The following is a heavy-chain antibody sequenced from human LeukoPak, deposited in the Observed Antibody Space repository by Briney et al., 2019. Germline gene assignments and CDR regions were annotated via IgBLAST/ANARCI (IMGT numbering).Heavy chain of an antibody. D-gene: IGHD6-13*01. CDR1: GLTFSSYA. CDR2: ISYDGSNK. J-gene: IGHJ6*02. Sequence: PGRSLRLSCAASGLTFSSYAMHWVRQAPGKGLEWVAVISYDGSNKYYADSVKGRFTISRDNSKNTLYLQMNSLRAKDTAVYYCARDRRYSRSIELYYYYYGMDVWGQGTTVTVSS. V-gene: IGHV3-30*04. CDR3: ARDRRYSRSIELYYYYYGMDV.